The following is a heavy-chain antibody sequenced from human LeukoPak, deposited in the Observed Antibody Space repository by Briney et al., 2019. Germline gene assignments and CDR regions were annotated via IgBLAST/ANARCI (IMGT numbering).Heavy chain of an antibody. V-gene: IGHV4-39*07. CDR2: IYTSGST. J-gene: IGHJ4*02. D-gene: IGHD5-18*01. Sequence: ASETLSLTCTVSGGSISSSVYYWGWIRQPPGKGLEWIGRIYTSGSTNYNPSLKSRVTMSVDTSKNQFSLKLSSVTAADTAVYYCARDSGGYSYGRGAGYYFDYWGQGTLVTVSS. CDR3: ARDSGGYSYGRGAGYYFDY. CDR1: GGSISSSVYY.